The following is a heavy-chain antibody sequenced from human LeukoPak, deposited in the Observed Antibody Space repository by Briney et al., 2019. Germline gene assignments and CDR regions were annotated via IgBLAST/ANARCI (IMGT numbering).Heavy chain of an antibody. Sequence: GGSLRLSCAASGFTFSNAWMSWVRQAPGKGPEWVGRIKSKTDGGTTDYAAPVKGRFTISRDDSKNTLYLQMNSLKTEDTAVYYCTTDDYGDYPLFDYWGQGTLVTVSS. CDR2: IKSKTDGGTT. CDR1: GFTFSNAW. D-gene: IGHD4-17*01. CDR3: TTDDYGDYPLFDY. J-gene: IGHJ4*02. V-gene: IGHV3-15*01.